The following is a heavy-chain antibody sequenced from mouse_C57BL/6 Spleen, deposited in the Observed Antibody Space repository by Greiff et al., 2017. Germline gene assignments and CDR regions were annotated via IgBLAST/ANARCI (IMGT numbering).Heavy chain of an antibody. Sequence: VQLQESGPGLVKPSQSLSLTCSVTGYSITSGYYWNWIRQFPGNKLEWMGYISYDGSNNYNPSLKNRISITRDTSKNQFFLKLNSVTTEDTATYYCARDYLWYFDVWGTGTTVTVSS. J-gene: IGHJ1*03. CDR1: GYSITSGYY. CDR3: ARDYLWYFDV. V-gene: IGHV3-6*01. CDR2: ISYDGSN.